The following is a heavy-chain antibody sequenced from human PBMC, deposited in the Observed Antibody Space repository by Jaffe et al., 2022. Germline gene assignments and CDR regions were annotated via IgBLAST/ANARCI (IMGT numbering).Heavy chain of an antibody. Sequence: QVQLVQSGAEVKKPGSSVKVSCKASGGTFSSYAISWVRQAPGQGLEWMGGIIPIFGTANYAQKFQGRVTITTDESTSTAYMELSSLRSEDTAVYYCARVYRTVTAEGRQYYYYYMDVWGKGTTVTVSS. J-gene: IGHJ6*03. CDR2: IIPIFGTA. CDR3: ARVYRTVTAEGRQYYYYYMDV. CDR1: GGTFSSYA. D-gene: IGHD2-21*02. V-gene: IGHV1-69*05.